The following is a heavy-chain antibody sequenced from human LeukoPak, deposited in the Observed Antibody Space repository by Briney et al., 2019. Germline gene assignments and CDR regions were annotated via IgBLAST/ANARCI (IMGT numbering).Heavy chain of an antibody. CDR3: ARGAGSSGWYPY. Sequence: PGGSLRLSCAPSVFTFTRYEVNWVRHALGEGGEWVSYICSRGSTIYYADSVRGGVTISRETAKNSLYLQKKSARAEDTAVYYCARGAGSSGWYPYWGQGTLVTVSS. D-gene: IGHD6-19*01. CDR2: ICSRGSTI. J-gene: IGHJ4*02. V-gene: IGHV3-48*03. CDR1: VFTFTRYE.